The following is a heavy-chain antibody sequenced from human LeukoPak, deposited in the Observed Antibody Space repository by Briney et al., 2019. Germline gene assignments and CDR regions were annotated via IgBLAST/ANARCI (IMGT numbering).Heavy chain of an antibody. D-gene: IGHD4-17*01. CDR2: IWYDGSNK. V-gene: IGHV3-33*01. Sequence: GRSLRLSCAASGFTFSSYGMHWVRQAPGKGLEWVAVIWYDGSNKYYADSVKGRFTISRDNSKNTLYLQMNSLRAEGTAVYYCARDNYGDYRYNWFDPWGQGTLVTVSS. CDR1: GFTFSSYG. J-gene: IGHJ5*02. CDR3: ARDNYGDYRYNWFDP.